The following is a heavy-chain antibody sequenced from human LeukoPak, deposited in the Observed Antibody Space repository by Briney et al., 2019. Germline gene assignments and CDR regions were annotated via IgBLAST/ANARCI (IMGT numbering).Heavy chain of an antibody. J-gene: IGHJ4*02. D-gene: IGHD6-19*01. CDR3: ARHYGSGQWLSPVDY. CDR2: IKHDGSEK. V-gene: IGHV3-7*01. Sequence: PGGSLRLSCAASGFTFSSYWMTWVRQAPGKGLEWVANIKHDGSEKYYVDSVKGRFTISRDNAKNSLYLQMNSLRAEDTAVYYCARHYGSGQWLSPVDYWGQGTLVTVSS. CDR1: GFTFSSYW.